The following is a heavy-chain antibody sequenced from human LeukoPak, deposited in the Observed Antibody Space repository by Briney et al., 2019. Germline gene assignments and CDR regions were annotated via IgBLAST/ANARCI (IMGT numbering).Heavy chain of an antibody. CDR2: ISYDGGNK. J-gene: IGHJ3*02. Sequence: GGSLRTSCATPGFTSRKYAMHWVRQAPGKGLEWVAVISYDGGNKYYADSVKGRFTISRDNSKNTLYLQMNSLRAEDTAVYYCATTTVTTFYAFDIWGQGTMVTVSS. V-gene: IGHV3-30*04. D-gene: IGHD4-17*01. CDR1: GFTSRKYA. CDR3: ATTTVTTFYAFDI.